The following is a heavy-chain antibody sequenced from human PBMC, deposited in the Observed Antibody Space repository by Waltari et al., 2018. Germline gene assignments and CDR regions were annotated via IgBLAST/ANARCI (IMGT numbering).Heavy chain of an antibody. CDR1: GFPVRANY. CDR3: ARADSSGWYGFDY. CDR2: IYAGGTT. J-gene: IGHJ4*02. V-gene: IGHV3-66*01. Sequence: EVQLVESVGALVQPGGSLRLPCEVAGFPVRANYVTWVRQVPGKGLEWLSVIYAGGTTFYADSVKDRFIVSRDNPKNTVYLQMNTLRPDDTAIYYCARADSSGWYGFDYWGQGTLVTVSS. D-gene: IGHD6-19*01.